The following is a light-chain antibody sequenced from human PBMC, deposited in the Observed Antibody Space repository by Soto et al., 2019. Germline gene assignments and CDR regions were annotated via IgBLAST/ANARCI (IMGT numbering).Light chain of an antibody. J-gene: IGKJ4*01. V-gene: IGKV1-9*01. CDR1: QGISSY. CDR3: QKVYRYPLA. CDR2: PAS. Sequence: IQLTQSPSSLSASVGDRVTITCRASQGISSYLAWYQQKPGKVPKLLISPASTLESGVPSRFSGSGFGTDFTLTISSLQPEDFATYYCQKVYRYPLAFGGGTKVDIK.